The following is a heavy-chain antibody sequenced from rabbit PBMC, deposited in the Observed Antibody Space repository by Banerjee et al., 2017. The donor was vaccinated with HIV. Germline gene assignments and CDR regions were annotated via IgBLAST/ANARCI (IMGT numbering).Heavy chain of an antibody. D-gene: IGHD4-1*01. V-gene: IGHV1S40*01. Sequence: QSLEESGGDLVKPGASLTLTCTASGFSFSNAYWICWVRQAPGKGLEWIACIDAGSSGTTHYASWARGRSTISKTSWTTVTLQMTSLTAADTATYFCARDLAGVTGWNFNLWGQGTLVTVS. J-gene: IGHJ4*01. CDR2: IDAGSSGTT. CDR3: ARDLAGVTGWNFNL. CDR1: GFSFSNAYW.